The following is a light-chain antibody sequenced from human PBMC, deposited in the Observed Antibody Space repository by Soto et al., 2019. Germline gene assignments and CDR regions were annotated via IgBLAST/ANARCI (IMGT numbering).Light chain of an antibody. J-gene: IGKJ2*01. Sequence: DIQLTQSPSTLSASVGDRVTITCRASQSITTWLAWYQQKPGKAPKLLIYGASRLGSGVPSRFSGSGSGTKFPLTISSLQPDDFATYYCQQYDSYWYTFGQGTKLEIK. CDR2: GAS. V-gene: IGKV1-5*01. CDR1: QSITTW. CDR3: QQYDSYWYT.